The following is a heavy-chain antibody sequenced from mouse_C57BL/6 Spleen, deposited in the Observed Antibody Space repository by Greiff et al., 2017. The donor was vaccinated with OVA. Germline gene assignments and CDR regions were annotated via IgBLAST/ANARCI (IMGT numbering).Heavy chain of an antibody. V-gene: IGHV1-4*01. D-gene: IGHD2-10*02. Sequence: LVESGAELARPGASVKMSCKASGYTFTSYTMHWVKQRPGQGLEWIGYINPSSGYTKYTQKFKDKATLTADKSSSTAYMQLSSLTSEDSAVYYCARPSKNYAMDYWGQGTSVTVSS. CDR1: GYTFTSYT. CDR3: ARPSKNYAMDY. CDR2: INPSSGYT. J-gene: IGHJ4*01.